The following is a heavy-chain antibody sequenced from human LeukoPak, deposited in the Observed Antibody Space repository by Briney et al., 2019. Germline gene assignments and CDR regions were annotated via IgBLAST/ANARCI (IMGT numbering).Heavy chain of an antibody. D-gene: IGHD2-8*01. CDR3: ARHHARDADTIDI. V-gene: IGHV4-39*01. J-gene: IGHJ3*02. CDR2: IYYSTST. CDR1: GGSLTSSSYC. Sequence: PSESLSLTRTVSGGSLTSSSYCSGSISQPPRKGLAWIGSIYYSTSTSYTPSLKCRVTISVDTSKNQFSLKLRSATASVTAVYYCARHHARDADTIDIWGQGTMVTVSS.